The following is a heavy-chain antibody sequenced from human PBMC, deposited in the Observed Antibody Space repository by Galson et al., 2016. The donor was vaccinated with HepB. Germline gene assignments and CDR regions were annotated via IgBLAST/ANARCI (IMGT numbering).Heavy chain of an antibody. CDR3: ARATANWDGGGDNWFDP. D-gene: IGHD7-27*01. J-gene: IGHJ5*02. V-gene: IGHV3-11*06. Sequence: SLRLSCAASGFSFSDYHMSWIRQTPGKGLEWISYISRDSRYTKYADSVKSRITINPDTSTNQIFLQLNSVTPEDSAIYYCARATANWDGGGDNWFDPWGQGTLVTVSS. CDR1: GFSFSDYH. CDR2: ISRDSRYT.